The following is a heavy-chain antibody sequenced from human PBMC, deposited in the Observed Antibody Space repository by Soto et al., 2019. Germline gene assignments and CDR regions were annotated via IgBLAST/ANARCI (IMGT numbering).Heavy chain of an antibody. J-gene: IGHJ6*02. CDR1: SASISSSSYT. V-gene: IGHV4-39*01. CDR3: ARLHGYCISSSCHGHYAMDV. D-gene: IGHD2-2*01. Sequence: QLQLQESGPGLVKPSETLSLTCTVSSASISSSSYTWGWIRQPPGKGLEWIGSIYYSGTTYYNPSXXXQVTGSVDTSXXQXAXXVPSVTAADTAVYYCARLHGYCISSSCHGHYAMDVWGQGTTVTVSS. CDR2: IYYSGTT.